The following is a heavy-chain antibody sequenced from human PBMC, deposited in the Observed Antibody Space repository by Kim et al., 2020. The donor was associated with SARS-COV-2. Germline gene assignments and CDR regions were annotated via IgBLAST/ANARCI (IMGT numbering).Heavy chain of an antibody. V-gene: IGHV1-8*01. D-gene: IGHD6-13*01. CDR3: ARGAIAAAGRNAFDI. CDR1: GYTFTSYD. Sequence: ASVKVSCKASGYTFTSYDINWVRQATGQGLEWMGWMNPNSGNTGYAQKFQGRVTMTRNTTISTAYMELSSLRSEDTAVYYCARGAIAAAGRNAFDIWGQGTMVTVSS. CDR2: MNPNSGNT. J-gene: IGHJ3*02.